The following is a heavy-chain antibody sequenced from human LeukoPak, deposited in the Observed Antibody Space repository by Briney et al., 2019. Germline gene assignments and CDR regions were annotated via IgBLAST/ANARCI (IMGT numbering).Heavy chain of an antibody. CDR2: IYYSGST. J-gene: IGHJ4*02. D-gene: IGHD1-26*01. CDR1: GGSISSSSYY. Sequence: SETLSLTCTVSGGSISSSSYYWGWVRQPPGKGLEWIGSIYYSGSTYYNPSLKSRVTISVDTSKNQFSLKLSSVTAEDTAVYYCARVGGSYFSLDYWGQGTLVTVSS. CDR3: ARVGGSYFSLDY. V-gene: IGHV4-39*07.